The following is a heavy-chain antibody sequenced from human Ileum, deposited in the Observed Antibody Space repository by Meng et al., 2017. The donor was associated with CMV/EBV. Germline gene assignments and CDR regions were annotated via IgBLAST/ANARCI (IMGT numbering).Heavy chain of an antibody. CDR1: GNIFTGYY. CDR2: INLNSGVI. J-gene: IGHJ4*02. D-gene: IGHD7-27*01. CDR3: ARENWVYDY. V-gene: IGHV1-2*02. Sequence: QMQLVQSGTELKKAGASVKVSCKASGNIFTGYYMHWVRQAPGQGLEWVGCINLNSGVIDFAQKFQGRITLTRDTSITTAYMELTRLIYDDTAVYYCARENWVYDYWGQGTLVTVSS.